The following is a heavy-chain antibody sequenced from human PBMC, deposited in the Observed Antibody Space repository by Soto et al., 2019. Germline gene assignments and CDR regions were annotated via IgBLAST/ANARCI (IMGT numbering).Heavy chain of an antibody. V-gene: IGHV4-59*01. CDR2: IYYSGST. J-gene: IGHJ5*02. CDR3: ARGKEVYEFDP. D-gene: IGHD5-12*01. Sequence: SETLSLTCTVSGGSISSYYWSWIRQPPGKGLEWIGYIYYSGSTNYNPSLKSRVTISVDTSKNQFSLKLSSVTAADTAVYYCARGKEVYEFDPWGQGTLVTVSS. CDR1: GGSISSYY.